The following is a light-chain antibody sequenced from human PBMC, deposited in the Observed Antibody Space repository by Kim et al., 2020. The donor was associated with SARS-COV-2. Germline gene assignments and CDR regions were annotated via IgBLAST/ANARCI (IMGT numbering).Light chain of an antibody. Sequence: GPTGQTASITGAGDKLGNKYACWYQQKPGQSPVLVIYQNTKRPSGIPERFSGSNSGNTATLTISGTQAMDEADYYCQAWDSSTVIFGGGTQLTVL. CDR3: QAWDSSTVI. V-gene: IGLV3-1*01. J-gene: IGLJ2*01. CDR2: QNT. CDR1: KLGNKY.